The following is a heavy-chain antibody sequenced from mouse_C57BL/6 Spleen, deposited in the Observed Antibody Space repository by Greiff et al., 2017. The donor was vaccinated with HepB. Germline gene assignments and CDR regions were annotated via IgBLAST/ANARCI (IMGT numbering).Heavy chain of an antibody. CDR3: ARGGLTTVVPYAMDY. CDR1: GYTFTDYY. J-gene: IGHJ4*01. D-gene: IGHD1-1*01. V-gene: IGHV1-76*01. CDR2: IYPGSGNT. Sequence: VQRVESGAELVRPGASVKLSCKASGYTFTDYYINWVKQRPGQGLEWIARIYPGSGNTYYNEKFKGKATLTAEKSSSTAYMQLSSLTSEDSAVYFCARGGLTTVVPYAMDYWGQGTSVTVSS.